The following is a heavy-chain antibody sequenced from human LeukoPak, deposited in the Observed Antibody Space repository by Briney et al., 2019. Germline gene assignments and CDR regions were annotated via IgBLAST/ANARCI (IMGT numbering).Heavy chain of an antibody. CDR3: AKGSSISYDSSGYYGSLDY. CDR2: ISGSGGST. CDR1: GFTFSSYA. J-gene: IGHJ4*02. Sequence: GGSLRLSCAASGFTFSSYAMSWVRQAPGKGLEWVSAISGSGGSTYYADSVKGRFTISRDNSKNTLYLQMNSLRAEDTAVYYCAKGSSISYDSSGYYGSLDYWGQGTLVTVSS. D-gene: IGHD3-22*01. V-gene: IGHV3-23*01.